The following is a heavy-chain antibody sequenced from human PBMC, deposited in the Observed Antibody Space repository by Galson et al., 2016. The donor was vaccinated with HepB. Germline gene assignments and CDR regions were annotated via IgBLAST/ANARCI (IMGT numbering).Heavy chain of an antibody. Sequence: SLRLSCAASGSSFSSYALNWVRQAPGKGLEWVAVISYDGSNKYHADSVKGRFTTSRDNSKNTLFLQMNSLRVEDTAVYYCAKLDCGRDCPRDDWGQGTLVTVSS. CDR2: ISYDGSNK. V-gene: IGHV3-30*18. D-gene: IGHD2-21*02. CDR3: AKLDCGRDCPRDD. J-gene: IGHJ4*02. CDR1: GSSFSSYA.